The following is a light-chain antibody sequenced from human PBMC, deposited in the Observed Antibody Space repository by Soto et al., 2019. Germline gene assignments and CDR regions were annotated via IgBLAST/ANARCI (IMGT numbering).Light chain of an antibody. J-gene: IGKJ4*01. CDR1: QTVRNNY. CDR2: DAS. Sequence: VLTQSPGTLSLSPGERATLSCRASQTVRNNYLAWYQQKPGQAPRLLMYDASSRATGIPDRFSVVGSGTDFTLTVSGLQNEDFAVYDGQQQSDWTLTFCGGTKVDIK. CDR3: QQQSDWTLT. V-gene: IGKV3D-20*02.